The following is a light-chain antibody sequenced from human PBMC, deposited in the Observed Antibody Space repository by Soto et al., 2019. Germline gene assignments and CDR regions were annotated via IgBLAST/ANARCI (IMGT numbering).Light chain of an antibody. Sequence: EIVLTQSPGTLSLSPGERATLSCRASQRVSSIYLAWYQQKPGQAPRLLIYGASSRATGIPDRFSGSGSGRDFTLTISRLEPEDFAVYYCQQYGSSRWTFGQGTKVEI. CDR1: QRVSSIY. V-gene: IGKV3-20*01. CDR2: GAS. J-gene: IGKJ1*01. CDR3: QQYGSSRWT.